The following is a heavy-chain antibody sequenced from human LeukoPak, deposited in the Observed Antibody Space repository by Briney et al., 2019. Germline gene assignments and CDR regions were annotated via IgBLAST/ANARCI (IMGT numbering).Heavy chain of an antibody. V-gene: IGHV4-34*01. J-gene: IGHJ5*02. CDR2: INHSGST. CDR3: ARRNCSSTSCYVQHTNWFDP. D-gene: IGHD2-2*01. CDR1: GGSFSGYY. Sequence: SETLSLTCAVYGGSFSGYYWSWIRQPPGKGLEWIGEINHSGSTNYNPSLKSRVTISVDTSKNQFSLKLSSVTAADTAVYYCARRNCSSTSCYVQHTNWFDPWGQGTLVTVSS.